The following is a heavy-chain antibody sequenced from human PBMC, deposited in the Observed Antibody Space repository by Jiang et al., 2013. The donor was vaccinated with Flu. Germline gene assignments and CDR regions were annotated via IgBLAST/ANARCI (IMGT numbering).Heavy chain of an antibody. CDR1: GDSVSSNSAA. Sequence: SQTLSLTCAISGDSVSSNSAAWNWIRQSPSRGLEWLGRTYYRSKWYNDYAVSVKSRITINPDTSKNQFSLQLNSVTPEDTAVYYCARDGFPIFGVIAVAGEFDYWGQGTLVTV. CDR3: ARDGFPIFGVIAVAGEFDY. CDR2: TYYRSKWYN. J-gene: IGHJ4*02. V-gene: IGHV6-1*01. D-gene: IGHD6-19*01.